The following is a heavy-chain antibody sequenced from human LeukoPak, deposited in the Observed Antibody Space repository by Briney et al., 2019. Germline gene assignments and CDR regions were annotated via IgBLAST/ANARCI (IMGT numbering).Heavy chain of an antibody. Sequence: SETLSLTCAVSGGSFSGYYWSWIRQPPGKGLEWIGEINHSRSTNYNPSLKSRVTISVDTSKNPFSLKLSSVTAADTAVYYCARGGSRFLEWLLFYFDYWGQGTLVTVSS. CDR1: GGSFSGYY. J-gene: IGHJ4*02. CDR3: ARGGSRFLEWLLFYFDY. CDR2: INHSRST. D-gene: IGHD3-3*01. V-gene: IGHV4-34*01.